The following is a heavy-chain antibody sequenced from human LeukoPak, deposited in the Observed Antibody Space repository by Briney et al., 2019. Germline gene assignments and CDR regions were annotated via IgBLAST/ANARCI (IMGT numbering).Heavy chain of an antibody. CDR3: ARVENYYYYMDV. CDR2: ISAYNGNT. CDR1: GYTFTSYG. J-gene: IGHJ6*03. V-gene: IGHV1-18*01. Sequence: ASVKVSCKASGYTFTSYGISWVRQAPGQGLEWMGWISAYNGNTNYAQKLQGRVTMTTDTSTSTAYMELRSLRSDDTAVYHCARVENYYYYMDVWGKGTTVTVSS.